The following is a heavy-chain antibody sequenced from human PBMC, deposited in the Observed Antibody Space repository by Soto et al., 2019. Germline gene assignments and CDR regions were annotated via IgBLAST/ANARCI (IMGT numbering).Heavy chain of an antibody. Sequence: PGQGLEWMGWISAYNGNTNYAQKLQGRVTMTTDTSTSTAYMELRSLRSDDTAVFYCAGYGRGGSASVSSFLVTRSSDL. CDR2: ISAYNGNT. CDR3: AGYGRGGSASVSSFLVTRSSDL. J-gene: IGHJ2*01. D-gene: IGHD2-21*02. V-gene: IGHV1-18*01.